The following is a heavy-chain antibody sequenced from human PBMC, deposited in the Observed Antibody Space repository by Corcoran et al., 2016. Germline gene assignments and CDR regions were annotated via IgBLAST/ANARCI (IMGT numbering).Heavy chain of an antibody. CDR2: IYYSGST. D-gene: IGHD3-10*01. J-gene: IGHJ5*02. CDR3: ARYFPYYYGSGSRNWFDP. V-gene: IGHV4-39*07. Sequence: QLQLQESGPGLVKPSETLSLTCTVSGGSISSSSYYWGWIRQPPGKGLEWIGSIYYSGSTYYNPSLKSRGTISVDTSKNQSSRKLSSVTAADTAVYYCARYFPYYYGSGSRNWFDPWGQGTLVTVAS. CDR1: GGSISSSSYY.